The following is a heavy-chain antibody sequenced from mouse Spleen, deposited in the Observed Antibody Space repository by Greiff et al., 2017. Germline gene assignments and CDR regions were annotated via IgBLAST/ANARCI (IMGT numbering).Heavy chain of an antibody. D-gene: IGHD2-14*01. CDR1: GYTFTDYN. J-gene: IGHJ2*01. Sequence: DVQLQESGPELVKPGASVKIPCKASGYTFTDYNMDWVKQSHGKSLEWIGDINPNNGGTIYNQKFKGKATLTVDKSSSTAYMELRSLTSEDTAVYYCARWGYRYDEAFDYWGQGTTLTVSS. V-gene: IGHV1-18*01. CDR2: INPNNGGT. CDR3: ARWGYRYDEAFDY.